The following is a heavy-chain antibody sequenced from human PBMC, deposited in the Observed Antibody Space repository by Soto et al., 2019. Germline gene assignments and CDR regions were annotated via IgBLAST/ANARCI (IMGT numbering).Heavy chain of an antibody. D-gene: IGHD2-2*02. CDR2: INPNSGGT. J-gene: IGHJ6*02. CDR1: GYTFTGYY. CDR3: ARELVVVPAAIGSHYYYGMDV. V-gene: IGHV1-2*04. Sequence: ASVKVSCKASGYTFTGYYMHWVRRAPGQGLEWMGWINPNSGGTNYAQKFQGWVTMTRDTSISTAYMELSRLRSDDTAVYYCARELVVVPAAIGSHYYYGMDVWGQGTTVTVSS.